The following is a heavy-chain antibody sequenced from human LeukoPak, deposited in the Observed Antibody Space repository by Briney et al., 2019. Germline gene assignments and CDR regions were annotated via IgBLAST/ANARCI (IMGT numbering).Heavy chain of an antibody. V-gene: IGHV1-69*01. J-gene: IGHJ6*03. D-gene: IGHD3-16*01. Sequence: ASVTVSFKASGGTFSSYAISWVRQAPGQGQEWVGGRVPIFGTGNYAQKFQGRVTITADASTSTAYMELSSLRSEDTAVYYCATPGGKYGAGYYYYMDVWGKGTTVTVSS. CDR3: ATPGGKYGAGYYYYMDV. CDR1: GGTFSSYA. CDR2: RVPIFGTG.